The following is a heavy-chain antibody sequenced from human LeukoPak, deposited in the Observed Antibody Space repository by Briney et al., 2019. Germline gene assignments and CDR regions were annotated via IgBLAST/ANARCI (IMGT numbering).Heavy chain of an antibody. CDR3: ARRHGRCSDGSCYYPDC. V-gene: IGHV1-8*01. CDR1: GYTFTSYD. D-gene: IGHD2-15*01. Sequence: GASVKVSCKASGYTFTSYDINWVRQATGQGLEWMGWMNPNSGNTGYAQKFQGRVTMTRSSSITTAYMELSSLRSEDTAVYYCARRHGRCSDGSCYYPDCWGQGTLVTVSS. J-gene: IGHJ4*02. CDR2: MNPNSGNT.